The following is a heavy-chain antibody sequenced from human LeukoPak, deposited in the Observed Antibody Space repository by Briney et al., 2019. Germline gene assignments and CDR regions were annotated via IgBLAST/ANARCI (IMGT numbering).Heavy chain of an antibody. D-gene: IGHD4-17*01. CDR3: ARGGTVTPWGY. CDR1: GFTFSSYW. Sequence: GGSLRLSCAASGFTFSSYWMHWVRQAPGKGLVWVSRINSDGISTTYADSAKGRFTISRDNAKNTLYLQMNSLRAEDTAVYYCARGGTVTPWGYWGQGTLVTVSS. V-gene: IGHV3-74*01. CDR2: INSDGIST. J-gene: IGHJ4*02.